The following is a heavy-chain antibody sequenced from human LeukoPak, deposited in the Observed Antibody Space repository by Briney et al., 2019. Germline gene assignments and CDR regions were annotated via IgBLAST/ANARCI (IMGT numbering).Heavy chain of an antibody. CDR1: GNTFTSYD. V-gene: IGHV1-8*01. J-gene: IGHJ4*02. D-gene: IGHD3-22*01. CDR2: MNPNTGNT. CDR3: ARDSRAYYDSSGSSGDLDY. Sequence: ASVKVSCKASGNTFTSYDVNWVRQATGQGLEWMGWMNPNTGNTGYAQKFQGRVTMTRNTSITTAYMELSSLRSEDTAVYYCARDSRAYYDSSGSSGDLDYWGQGTLVTVSS.